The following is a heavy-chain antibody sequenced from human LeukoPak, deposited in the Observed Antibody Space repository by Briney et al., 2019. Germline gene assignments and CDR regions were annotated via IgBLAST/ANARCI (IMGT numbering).Heavy chain of an antibody. CDR2: ISSSSSYI. J-gene: IGHJ5*02. CDR1: GFTFSSYS. V-gene: IGHV3-21*01. CDR3: ARSDCSSTSCYPNWFDP. D-gene: IGHD2-2*01. Sequence: GGSLRLSCAASGFTFSSYSMNWVRQAPGKGLEWVSSISSSSSYIYYADSVKGRFTISRDNAKNSLYLQMNSLRAEDTAVYCCARSDCSSTSCYPNWFDPWGQGTLVTVSS.